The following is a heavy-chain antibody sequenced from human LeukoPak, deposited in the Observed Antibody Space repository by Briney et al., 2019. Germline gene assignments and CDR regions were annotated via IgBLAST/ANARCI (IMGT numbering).Heavy chain of an antibody. CDR2: INHSGST. CDR1: GFTFSTYW. D-gene: IGHD6-6*01. CDR3: ARPGSDEYSSSPRYFQH. J-gene: IGHJ1*01. Sequence: GSLRLSCSASGFTFSTYWMSWIRQPPGKGLEWIGEINHSGSTNYNPSLKSRVTISVDTSKNQFSLKLSSVTAADTAVYYCARPGSDEYSSSPRYFQHWGQGTLVTASS. V-gene: IGHV4-34*01.